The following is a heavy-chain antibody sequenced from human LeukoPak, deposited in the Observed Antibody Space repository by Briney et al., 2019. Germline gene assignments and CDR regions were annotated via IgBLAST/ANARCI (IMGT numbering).Heavy chain of an antibody. J-gene: IGHJ6*02. V-gene: IGHV1-8*01. CDR3: ARANDYVWGTYRYSLDDYGLDV. D-gene: IGHD3-16*02. Sequence: PLASVKVSCKASGYTFSSHDINWVRQATGQGLEWMGWMNPDRGDTFFAQNFQGRVTVTRDTSTSTAYMELSSLRSEDTAVYYCARANDYVWGTYRYSLDDYGLDVWGQGTAVTVSS. CDR2: MNPDRGDT. CDR1: GYTFSSHD.